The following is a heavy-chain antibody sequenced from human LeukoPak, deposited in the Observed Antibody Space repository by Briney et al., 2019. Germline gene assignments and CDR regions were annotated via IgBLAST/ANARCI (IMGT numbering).Heavy chain of an antibody. D-gene: IGHD3-3*01. CDR3: ARFTIFGVVISRAFDI. Sequence: EASVKVSCKASGGTFSSYAISWVRQAPGQGLEWMGRIIPILGIANYAQKFQGRVTITADKSTSTAYMELSSLRSEDAAVYYCARFTIFGVVISRAFDIWGQGTMVTVSS. CDR1: GGTFSSYA. V-gene: IGHV1-69*04. J-gene: IGHJ3*02. CDR2: IIPILGIA.